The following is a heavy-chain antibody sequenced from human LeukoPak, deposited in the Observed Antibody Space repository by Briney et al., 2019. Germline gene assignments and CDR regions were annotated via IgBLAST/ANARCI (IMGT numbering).Heavy chain of an antibody. CDR3: ARDRYSSY. V-gene: IGHV3-7*01. CDR2: IKQDGSEK. D-gene: IGHD6-19*01. J-gene: IGHJ4*02. CDR1: GFNFSNYW. Sequence: GGSLRLSCAVSGFNFSNYWMSWVRQAPGKGLEWVANIKQDGSEKYYVDSVKGRFTISRDNAKNSLFLQMNSLRAEDTAVYYCARDRYSSYWGQGSLVSDSS.